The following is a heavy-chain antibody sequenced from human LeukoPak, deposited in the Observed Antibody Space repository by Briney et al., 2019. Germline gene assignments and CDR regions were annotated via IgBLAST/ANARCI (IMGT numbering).Heavy chain of an antibody. D-gene: IGHD3-3*01. Sequence: PSETLSLTCTVSGGSISSYYWSWIRQPPGKGLEWIGYIYYSGSTNYNPSLKSRVTISVDTSKNQFSLKLSSVTAADTAVYYCARGNVLRFLEWLLLDYWGQGTLVTVSS. V-gene: IGHV4-59*12. CDR1: GGSISSYY. J-gene: IGHJ4*02. CDR2: IYYSGST. CDR3: ARGNVLRFLEWLLLDY.